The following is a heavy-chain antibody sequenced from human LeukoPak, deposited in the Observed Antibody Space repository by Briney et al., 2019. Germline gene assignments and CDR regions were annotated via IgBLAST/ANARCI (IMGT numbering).Heavy chain of an antibody. V-gene: IGHV3-74*01. D-gene: IGHD6-19*01. CDR3: VTLTSAVAGHAFDI. J-gene: IGHJ3*02. CDR2: MNGDGSST. CDR1: GFILSSYW. Sequence: GGSLRLSCAASGFILSSYWMHWVRQAPGKGLEWVSRMNGDGSSTSSADSVKGRFSITRDIAKNTLYLQMNSLRVEDTAVYYCVTLTSAVAGHAFDIWGQGTLVTVSS.